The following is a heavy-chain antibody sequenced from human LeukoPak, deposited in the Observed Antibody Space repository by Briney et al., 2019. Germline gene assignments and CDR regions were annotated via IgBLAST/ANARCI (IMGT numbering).Heavy chain of an antibody. CDR2: INAANGDT. D-gene: IGHD4-11*01. Sequence: ASVKVSCKASGYTFTHYAIHWVRQAPGQRLEWMAWINAANGDTKCSQDFQDRLTITRDTSATTAYMELSSLRSDDMAVYYCARVGYSSSYYFDYWGQGTLVSVSS. CDR1: GYTFTHYA. V-gene: IGHV1-3*03. CDR3: ARVGYSSSYYFDY. J-gene: IGHJ4*02.